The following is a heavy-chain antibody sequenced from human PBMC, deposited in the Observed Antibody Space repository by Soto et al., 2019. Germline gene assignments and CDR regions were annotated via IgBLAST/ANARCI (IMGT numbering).Heavy chain of an antibody. CDR3: AKDLQGSVADYFDY. CDR1: GFTFSTYW. V-gene: IGHV3-7*03. D-gene: IGHD2-15*01. CDR2: IKQDGSEQ. Sequence: EVQVVESGGGLVQPGGSLRLSCTGSGFTFSTYWMMWVRQAPGEGLEWVGNIKQDGSEQYYVESVRGRFTISRDNSKNTLYLQMNSLTAEDTALYYCAKDLQGSVADYFDYWGQGTLVSVSS. J-gene: IGHJ4*02.